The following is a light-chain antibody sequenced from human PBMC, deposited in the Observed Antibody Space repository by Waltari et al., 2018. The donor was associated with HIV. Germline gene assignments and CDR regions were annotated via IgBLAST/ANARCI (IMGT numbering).Light chain of an antibody. V-gene: IGKV1-5*03. CDR3: HQYASFSGT. Sequence: DIRLTQSPSTLSASAGDRVALTCRAGQNVGAFFAWYQQKPGKPPKLLIFQASILAGGVPSRFSGSVSGSDLTLTINGLQSDDFATYYCHQYASFSGTFGQGTKVKL. CDR1: QNVGAF. CDR2: QAS. J-gene: IGKJ1*01.